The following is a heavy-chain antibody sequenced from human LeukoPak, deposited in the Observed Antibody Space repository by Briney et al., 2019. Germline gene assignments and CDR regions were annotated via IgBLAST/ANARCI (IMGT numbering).Heavy chain of an antibody. CDR3: ARMRWFGEPYYFDY. CDR1: GFTVSSNY. Sequence: GGSLRLSCAASGFTVSSNYMSWVRQAPGKGLEWVSVIYSGGSTYYADSVKGRFTISRDNSENTLYLQMNSLRAEDAAVYYCARMRWFGEPYYFDYWGQGTLVTVSS. J-gene: IGHJ4*02. V-gene: IGHV3-53*01. CDR2: IYSGGST. D-gene: IGHD3-10*01.